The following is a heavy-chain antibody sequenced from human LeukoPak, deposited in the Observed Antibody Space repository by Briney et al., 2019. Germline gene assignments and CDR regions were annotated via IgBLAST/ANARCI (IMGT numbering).Heavy chain of an antibody. CDR3: ARVVELVLFI. J-gene: IGHJ3*02. CDR2: IYYSGST. V-gene: IGHV4-39*07. Sequence: SETLSLTCTVSGGSISSSSYYWGWIRQPPGKGLEWIGSIYYSGSTYYNPSLKSRVTISVDTSKNQFSLKLSSVTAADTAVYYCARVVELVLFIWGQGTMVTVSS. D-gene: IGHD6-13*01. CDR1: GGSISSSSYY.